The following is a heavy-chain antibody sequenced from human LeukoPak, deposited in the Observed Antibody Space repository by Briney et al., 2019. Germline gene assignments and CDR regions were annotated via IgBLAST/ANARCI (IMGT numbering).Heavy chain of an antibody. J-gene: IGHJ4*02. Sequence: ASVKVSCKTSGYTFSGYYIHWVRQGPGQGLEWMGWINPNSGGTNYAQKFQGRVTMTRDTSISTAYMELSRLRSDDTAVYYCARGPIRITFGGLSPLDYWGQGTLVTVSS. CDR2: INPNSGGT. CDR1: GYTFSGYY. CDR3: ARGPIRITFGGLSPLDY. V-gene: IGHV1-2*02. D-gene: IGHD3-16*01.